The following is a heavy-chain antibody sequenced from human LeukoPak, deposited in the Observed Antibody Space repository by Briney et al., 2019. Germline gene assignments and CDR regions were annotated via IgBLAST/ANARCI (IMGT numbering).Heavy chain of an antibody. CDR2: ISAGGGST. Sequence: GGSLRLSCAASGFTFSSYAMCWVRQAPGKGLKWVSAISAGGGSTYYTDSVKGRFTISRDNSKNTLYLQMNSLRADDTAVYYCAKLSGYYRESAFDIWGQGTMVTVSS. CDR1: GFTFSSYA. V-gene: IGHV3-23*01. J-gene: IGHJ3*02. D-gene: IGHD3-3*01. CDR3: AKLSGYYRESAFDI.